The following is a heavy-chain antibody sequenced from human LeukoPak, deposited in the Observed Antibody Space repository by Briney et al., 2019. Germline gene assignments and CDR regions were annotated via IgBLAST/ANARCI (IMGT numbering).Heavy chain of an antibody. CDR1: GGSISSGGYY. CDR3: ARVGQQLPERYFQH. J-gene: IGHJ1*01. V-gene: IGHV4-30-2*01. Sequence: SQTLSLTCTVSGGSISSGGYYWSWIRQPPGNGLEWIGYIYHSGSTYYNPSLKSRVTISVDRSKNQFSLKLSSVTAADTAVYYCARVGQQLPERYFQHWGQGTLVTVSS. CDR2: IYHSGST. D-gene: IGHD6-13*01.